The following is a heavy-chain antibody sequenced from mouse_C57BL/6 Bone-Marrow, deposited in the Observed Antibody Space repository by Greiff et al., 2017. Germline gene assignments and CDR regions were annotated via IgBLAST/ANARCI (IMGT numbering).Heavy chain of an antibody. CDR3: ARSPYYYGSSYPAWCAY. D-gene: IGHD1-1*01. CDR1: GYAFTNYL. CDR2: INPGSGGT. Sequence: VQLQQSGAELVRPGTSVKVSCKASGYAFTNYLIEWVKQRPGQGLEWIGVINPGSGGTNYNEKFKGKATLTADKYSSTAYMQLRSLTSGASAVYFCARSPYYYGSSYPAWCAYWGQGTLVTVSA. J-gene: IGHJ3*01. V-gene: IGHV1-54*01.